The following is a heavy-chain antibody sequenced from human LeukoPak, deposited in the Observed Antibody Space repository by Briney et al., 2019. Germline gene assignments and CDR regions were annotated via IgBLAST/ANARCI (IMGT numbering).Heavy chain of an antibody. CDR2: IIPILGIA. CDR1: GGTFSSYA. D-gene: IGHD6-13*01. J-gene: IGHJ5*02. V-gene: IGHV1-69*04. Sequence: ASVKVSCKASGGTFSSYAISWVRQAPGQGLEWMGRIIPILGIANYAQKFQGRVTMTRDTSTSTVYMEPSSLRSEDTAVYYCARTSHYSSSWSFDPWGQGTLVTVSS. CDR3: ARTSHYSSSWSFDP.